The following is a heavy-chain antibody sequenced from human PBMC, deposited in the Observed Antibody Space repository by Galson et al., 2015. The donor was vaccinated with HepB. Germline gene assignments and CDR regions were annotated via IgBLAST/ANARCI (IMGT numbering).Heavy chain of an antibody. D-gene: IGHD6-19*01. CDR1: GFTFNMYS. V-gene: IGHV3-48*01. J-gene: IGHJ6*02. CDR2: ISSRSTTI. CDR3: ARDRGYNSGWYSPLQTTGHYYFYYGMDV. Sequence: SLRLSCAVSGFTFNMYSMNWVRQAPGKGLEWVSYISSRSTTISYADSAKGRFTISRDNAKNSLYLQMNSLRAEDTAVYYCARDRGYNSGWYSPLQTTGHYYFYYGMDVWGQGTTVTVSS.